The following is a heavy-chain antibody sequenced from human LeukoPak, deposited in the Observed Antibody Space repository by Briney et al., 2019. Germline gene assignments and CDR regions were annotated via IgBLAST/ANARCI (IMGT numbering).Heavy chain of an antibody. D-gene: IGHD5-12*01. J-gene: IGHJ4*02. CDR2: IYYSGST. V-gene: IGHV4-59*11. Sequence: PSETLSLTCTVSGGSISSHYWSWIRQPPGKGLEWIGYIYYSGSTNYNPSLKSRVTISVDTSKNQFSLKLSSVTAADTAVYYCARGYSGYDARLDYWAREPWSPSPQ. CDR3: ARGYSGYDARLDY. CDR1: GGSISSHY.